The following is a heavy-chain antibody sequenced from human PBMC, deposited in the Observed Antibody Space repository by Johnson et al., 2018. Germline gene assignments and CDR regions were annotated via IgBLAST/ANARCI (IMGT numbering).Heavy chain of an antibody. Sequence: QVQLVQSGGGVVQPGRSLRLCCAASGFTFSSYGMHWVRQAPGKGLEWVAVIWYDGSNKYYADSVTGRFTISRDNSKNTPDLQMNSLRAEETAVYYCARDQDCSSTSCLGMDVWGQGTTVTVSS. CDR3: ARDQDCSSTSCLGMDV. V-gene: IGHV3-33*01. CDR2: IWYDGSNK. D-gene: IGHD2-2*01. CDR1: GFTFSSYG. J-gene: IGHJ6*02.